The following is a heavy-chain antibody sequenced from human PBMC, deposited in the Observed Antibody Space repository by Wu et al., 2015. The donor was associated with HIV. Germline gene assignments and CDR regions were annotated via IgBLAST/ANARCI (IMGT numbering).Heavy chain of an antibody. CDR3: ATTVGLCSGVSCKRRGAFDM. Sequence: QVQVVQSGAEVKKPGASVKVSCKVSGYTLTDLSIHWVRQAPGEGLEWMGSFDPEDGETIYAQKFQGRFIMTGDTSKDTAYMELSSLTSDDTAVFFCATTVGLCSGVSCKRRGAFDMWGQGTLVIVSS. J-gene: IGHJ3*02. D-gene: IGHD2-15*01. V-gene: IGHV1-24*01. CDR1: GYTLTDLS. CDR2: FDPEDGET.